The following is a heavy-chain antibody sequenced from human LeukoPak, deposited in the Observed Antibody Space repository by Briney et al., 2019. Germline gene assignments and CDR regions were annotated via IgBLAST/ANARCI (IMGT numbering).Heavy chain of an antibody. CDR3: ARGRPGSGWSFDY. CDR2: IIPILDTP. V-gene: IGHV1-69*10. J-gene: IGHJ4*02. D-gene: IGHD6-19*01. CDR1: GATFSYSA. Sequence: SVKVSFKASGATFSYSAINWVRQAPGQGLEWMGGIIPILDTPNYAQKFQGRVTMTRDTSTTTLYMELSSLRSEDTAVYYCARGRPGSGWSFDYWGQGTLVTVSS.